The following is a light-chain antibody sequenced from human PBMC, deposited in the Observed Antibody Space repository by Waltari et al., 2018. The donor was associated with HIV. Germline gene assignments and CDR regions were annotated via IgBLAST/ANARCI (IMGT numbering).Light chain of an antibody. V-gene: IGLV1-40*01. CDR1: SSNIRAGYD. CDR3: QSHDTSLTGPCV. CDR2: GNS. J-gene: IGLJ1*01. Sequence: QSVLPQPPSVSGAPRQRLTIPCTGSSSNIRAGYDAHRNQQRPGRAPKLLIYGNSNRPSGVPGRFSGSKSGASASLAITGLQAEDEADYYCQSHDTSLTGPCVFGTGTKVTVL.